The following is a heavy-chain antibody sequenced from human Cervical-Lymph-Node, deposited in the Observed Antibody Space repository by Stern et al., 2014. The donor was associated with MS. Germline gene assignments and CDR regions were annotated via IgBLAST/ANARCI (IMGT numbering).Heavy chain of an antibody. CDR2: IIPIFGTP. D-gene: IGHD4-17*01. CDR3: ARGTVTNCFDS. J-gene: IGHJ5*01. V-gene: IGHV1-69*01. CDR1: GGSFSSNA. Sequence: VQLLESGAEVRKPGSSVKVTCKASGGSFSSNAITWVRQAPGEGLEWMGGIIPIFGTPKYAQKFQGRVTITADASTRTAYMDLSSLRSEDTAVYYCARGTVTNCFDSWGQGTLVTVSS.